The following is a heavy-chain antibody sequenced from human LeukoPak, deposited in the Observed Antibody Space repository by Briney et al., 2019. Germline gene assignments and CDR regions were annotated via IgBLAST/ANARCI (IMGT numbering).Heavy chain of an antibody. Sequence: SETLSLTCAVYGGSFSGYYWSWIRQPPGKGLEWIGEINHSGSTNYNPSLKSRATISVDTSKNQFSLKLSSVTAGDTAVYYCARGNIVVVPAAKGYYYGMDVWGQGTTVTVSS. D-gene: IGHD2-2*01. CDR1: GGSFSGYY. V-gene: IGHV4-34*01. CDR3: ARGNIVVVPAAKGYYYGMDV. J-gene: IGHJ6*02. CDR2: INHSGST.